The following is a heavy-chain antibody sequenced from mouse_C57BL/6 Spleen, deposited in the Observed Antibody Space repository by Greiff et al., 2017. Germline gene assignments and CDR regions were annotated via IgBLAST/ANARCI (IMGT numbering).Heavy chain of an antibody. J-gene: IGHJ2*02. CDR2: IRNKANGYTT. Sequence: EVQLVESGGGLVQPGGSLSFSCAASGFTFTDYYMSWVRQPPGKALEWLGFIRNKANGYTTKYSASVKGRLTISRDNSQSILYLQINALRAEDSATYYCAISLYYAPDYWGQGTSLTVSS. CDR1: GFTFTDYY. CDR3: AISLYYAPDY. D-gene: IGHD2-1*01. V-gene: IGHV7-3*01.